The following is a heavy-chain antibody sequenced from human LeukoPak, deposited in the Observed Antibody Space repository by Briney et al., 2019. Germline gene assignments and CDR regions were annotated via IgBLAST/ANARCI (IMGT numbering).Heavy chain of an antibody. CDR1: GGSTSNYY. D-gene: IGHD3-22*01. J-gene: IGHJ4*02. V-gene: IGHV4-59*01. CDR2: FSNSGRT. Sequence: PSETLSLTCTVSGGSTSNYYWNWIRLPPGKGLEWIGSFSNSGRTNSNPSLKTRVTISVHTSKNQFSLRLTSVTAADTAVYYCARSSYYDDAFDFWGQGTLVTVSS. CDR3: ARSSYYDDAFDF.